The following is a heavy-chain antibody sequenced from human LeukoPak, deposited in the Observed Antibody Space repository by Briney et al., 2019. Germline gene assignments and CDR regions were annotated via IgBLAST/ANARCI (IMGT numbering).Heavy chain of an antibody. D-gene: IGHD3-9*01. Sequence: GGSLRLSCAASGFTFSSYSMNWVRQAPGKGLEWVSYISSSSSTIYYADSVKGRFTISRDNAKNSLYLQMNSLRAEDTAVYYCARDTDWYADWGQGTLVTVSS. CDR3: ARDTDWYAD. J-gene: IGHJ4*02. V-gene: IGHV3-48*04. CDR1: GFTFSSYS. CDR2: ISSSSSTI.